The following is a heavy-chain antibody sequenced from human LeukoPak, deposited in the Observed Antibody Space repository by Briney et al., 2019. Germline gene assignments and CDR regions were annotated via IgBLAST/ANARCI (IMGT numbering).Heavy chain of an antibody. J-gene: IGHJ4*02. V-gene: IGHV3-7*01. D-gene: IGHD3-3*01. CDR2: IKQDGSKK. Sequence: PGGSLRLSCAASGFTFSSYWMSWVRQAPGKGLEGVANIKQDGSKKYYVDSVKGRFTISRDNAKYSLYLQMNSLRAEDTAVYYCARDKYYDFWSGYSFDYWGQGTLVTVSS. CDR3: ARDKYYDFWSGYSFDY. CDR1: GFTFSSYW.